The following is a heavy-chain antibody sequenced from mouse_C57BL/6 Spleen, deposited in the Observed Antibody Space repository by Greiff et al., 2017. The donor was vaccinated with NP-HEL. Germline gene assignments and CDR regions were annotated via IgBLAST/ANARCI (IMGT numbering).Heavy chain of an antibody. J-gene: IGHJ3*01. D-gene: IGHD4-1*01. Sequence: EVQLQQSGPELVKPGASVKIPCKASGYTFTDYNMDWVKQSHGKSLEWIGDINPNNGGTIYNQKFKGKATLTVDKSSSTAYMELRSRTSEDTAVYYWARRNWDEAWFAYWGQGTLVTVSA. CDR2: INPNNGGT. CDR3: ARRNWDEAWFAY. CDR1: GYTFTDYN. V-gene: IGHV1-18*01.